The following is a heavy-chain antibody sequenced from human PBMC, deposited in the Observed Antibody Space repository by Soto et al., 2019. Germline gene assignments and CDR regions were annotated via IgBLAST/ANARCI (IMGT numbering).Heavy chain of an antibody. V-gene: IGHV1-69*12. D-gene: IGHD3-22*01. J-gene: IGHJ6*02. CDR3: ARDPYYYDSSGYGYYYYGMDV. CDR2: IIPIFGTA. CDR1: GGTFSSYA. Sequence: QVQLVQSGAEVKKPGSSVKVSCKASGGTFSSYAISWVRQAPGQGLEWMGGIIPIFGTANYAQKFQGRVRSTAVESTXXAXMXXRSLRHEDTAVYYCARDPYYYDSSGYGYYYYGMDVWGQGTTVTVSS.